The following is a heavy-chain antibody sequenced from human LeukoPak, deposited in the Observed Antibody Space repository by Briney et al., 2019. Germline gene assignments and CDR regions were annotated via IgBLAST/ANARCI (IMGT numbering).Heavy chain of an antibody. J-gene: IGHJ4*02. D-gene: IGHD3-22*01. CDR3: ARDFPKDYYDSSGYFDY. Sequence: GASVKVSCKASGYTFTSYGISWVRQAPGQGLEWMGWISAYNGNTNYAQKFQGRVTMTTDTSTSTSYMELRSLRSDDTAVYYCARDFPKDYYDSSGYFDYWGQGTLVTVSS. V-gene: IGHV1-18*01. CDR1: GYTFTSYG. CDR2: ISAYNGNT.